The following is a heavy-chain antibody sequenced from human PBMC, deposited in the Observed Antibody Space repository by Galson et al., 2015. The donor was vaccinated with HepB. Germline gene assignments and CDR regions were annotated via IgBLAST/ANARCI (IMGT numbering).Heavy chain of an antibody. V-gene: IGHV1-2*06. CDR1: GYTFTGYY. D-gene: IGHD3-10*01. CDR2: INPNSGGT. CDR3: ARDLGTVYGSGSYYLDY. Sequence: SVKVSCKASGYTFTGYYMHWVRQAPGQGLEWVGRINPNSGGTNHAQKFQGRVTMTSDTSISTAYMELSRLRSDDTAMFYCARDLGTVYGSGSYYLDYWGQGTLVTVSS. J-gene: IGHJ4*02.